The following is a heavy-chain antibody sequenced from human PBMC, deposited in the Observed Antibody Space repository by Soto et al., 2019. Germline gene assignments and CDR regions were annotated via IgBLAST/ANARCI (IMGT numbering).Heavy chain of an antibody. CDR1: DGSISSSSCY. J-gene: IGHJ4*02. Sequence: ASETLSLTCTVADGSISSSSCYWGWMRQPPGKGLEWIGSIYYSGSTYYNPSLKSRVTISVDTSKNQFSLKLSSVTAADTAVYYCARGRWLRSAFDYWGPGTLVTVSS. CDR3: ARGRWLRSAFDY. CDR2: IYYSGST. D-gene: IGHD5-12*01. V-gene: IGHV4-39*01.